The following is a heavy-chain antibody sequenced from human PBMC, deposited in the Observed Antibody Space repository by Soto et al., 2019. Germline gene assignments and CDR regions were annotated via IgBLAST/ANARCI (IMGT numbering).Heavy chain of an antibody. CDR2: IWYDGKNK. J-gene: IGHJ4*02. D-gene: IGHD5-18*01. Sequence: ESGGGVVPPGRSVRLSCGASGFTFSSYGMHWVRQAPGKGLEWVAVIWYDGKNKYYEDSVKGRFTISRDNSKKMTFLQMDSLRAEDTAVYYCARDSGGGQLWLFDYWGQGILVTVSS. CDR3: ARDSGGGQLWLFDY. V-gene: IGHV3-33*01. CDR1: GFTFSSYG.